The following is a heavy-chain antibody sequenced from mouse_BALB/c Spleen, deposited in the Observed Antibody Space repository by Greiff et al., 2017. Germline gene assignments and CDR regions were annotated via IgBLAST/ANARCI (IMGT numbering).Heavy chain of an antibody. J-gene: IGHJ2*01. CDR3: ARRGYRYDGFDY. Sequence: EVKLMESGPGLVKPSQSLSLTCTVTGYSITSDYAWNWIRQFPGNKLEWMGYISYSGSTSYNPSLKSRISITRDTSKNQFFLQLNSVTTEDTATYYCARRGYRYDGFDYWGQGTTLTVSS. V-gene: IGHV3-2*02. CDR1: GYSITSDYA. D-gene: IGHD2-14*01. CDR2: ISYSGST.